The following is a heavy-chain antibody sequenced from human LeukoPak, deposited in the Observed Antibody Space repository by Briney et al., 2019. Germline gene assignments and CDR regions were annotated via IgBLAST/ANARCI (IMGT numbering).Heavy chain of an antibody. CDR2: MNPNSGNT. CDR3: ATGPSYYYDSSTTLGY. CDR1: GYTFTSYD. Sequence: LRASVKVSCKASGYTFTSYDINWVRQATGQGLEWMGWMNPNSGNTGYAQKFQGRVTMTRDTSTCTVYMELSSLRSEDTALYYCATGPSYYYDSSTTLGYWGQGTLVTVSS. V-gene: IGHV1-8*01. J-gene: IGHJ4*02. D-gene: IGHD3-22*01.